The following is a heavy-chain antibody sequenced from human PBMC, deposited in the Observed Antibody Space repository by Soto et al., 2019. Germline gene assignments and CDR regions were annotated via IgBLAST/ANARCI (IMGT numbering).Heavy chain of an antibody. CDR1: GGSISSSSYY. V-gene: IGHV4-39*01. CDR2: IYYSGST. J-gene: IGHJ4*02. CDR3: ARLSSSWY. Sequence: PSETLSLTCTVSGGSISSSSYYWGWIRQPPGKGLEWIGSIYYSGSTYYNPSLKSRVTISVDTSKNQFSLKLSSVTAADTAVYYCARLSSSWYWGQGTLVTVSS. D-gene: IGHD6-13*01.